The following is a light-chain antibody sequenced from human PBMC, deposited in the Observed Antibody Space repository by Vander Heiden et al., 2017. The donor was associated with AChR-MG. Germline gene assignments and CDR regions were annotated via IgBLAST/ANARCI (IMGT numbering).Light chain of an antibody. Sequence: EIVMTQSPATLSVSPGERATLSCRASQSVSSNLAWYQQKPGQAPRLLIYGASTRATGIPARFSGSGPGTEFTLTISSLRSEDFAVYYCQQYNDWLWTFGQGTKVEIK. CDR2: GAS. V-gene: IGKV3-15*01. CDR3: QQYNDWLWT. CDR1: QSVSSN. J-gene: IGKJ1*01.